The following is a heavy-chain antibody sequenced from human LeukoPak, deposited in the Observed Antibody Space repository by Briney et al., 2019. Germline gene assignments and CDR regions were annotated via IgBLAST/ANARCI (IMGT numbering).Heavy chain of an antibody. CDR1: GYTFTSYG. J-gene: IGHJ2*01. CDR2: ISAYNGNT. D-gene: IGHD6-19*01. Sequence: ASVKVSCKASGYTFTSYGISWVRQAPGQGLEWMGWISAYNGNTNYAQKLQGRVTMTTDTSTSTAYMELRGLRSDDTAVYYCARDSSGWSDWYFDLWGRGTLVTVSS. CDR3: ARDSSGWSDWYFDL. V-gene: IGHV1-18*01.